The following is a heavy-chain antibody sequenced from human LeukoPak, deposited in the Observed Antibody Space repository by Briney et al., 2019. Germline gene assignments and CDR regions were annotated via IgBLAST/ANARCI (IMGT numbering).Heavy chain of an antibody. Sequence: GGSLRLSCAASGFLVSNNYMSWARQAPGKGLEWVAILSSRGTTNYADSVKGRFSISRDNSQNTLYLQMNSLRAEDTAVYYCATRGRSGYYYAMDVWGQGTTVTVSS. CDR2: LSSRGTT. D-gene: IGHD1-26*01. CDR1: GFLVSNNY. CDR3: ATRGRSGYYYAMDV. V-gene: IGHV3-66*01. J-gene: IGHJ6*02.